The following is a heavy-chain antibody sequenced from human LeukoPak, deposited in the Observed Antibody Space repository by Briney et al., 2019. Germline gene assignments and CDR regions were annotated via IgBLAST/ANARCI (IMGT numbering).Heavy chain of an antibody. Sequence: SGGSLRLSCAASGFTFSSYAMHWVRQAPGKGLEWVSSISSSSSYIYYADSVKGRFTISRDNAKNSLYLQMNSLRAEDTAVYYCARDPYSGYPNWGQGTLVTVSS. CDR3: ARDPYSGYPN. V-gene: IGHV3-21*01. D-gene: IGHD5-12*01. CDR1: GFTFSSYA. CDR2: ISSSSSYI. J-gene: IGHJ4*02.